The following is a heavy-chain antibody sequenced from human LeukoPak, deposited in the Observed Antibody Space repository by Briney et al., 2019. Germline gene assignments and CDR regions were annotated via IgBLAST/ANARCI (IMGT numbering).Heavy chain of an antibody. CDR1: GYTFTGYY. J-gene: IGHJ3*02. CDR2: INPISGGT. CDR3: ASTLTADAFDI. Sequence: ASVKVSCKASGYTFTGYYMHWVRQAPGQGLEWMGRINPISGGTNYAQKFQGRVTMTRDTSISTAYMELSRLRSDDTAVYYCASTLTADAFDIWGQGTMVTVSS. V-gene: IGHV1-2*06. D-gene: IGHD1-14*01.